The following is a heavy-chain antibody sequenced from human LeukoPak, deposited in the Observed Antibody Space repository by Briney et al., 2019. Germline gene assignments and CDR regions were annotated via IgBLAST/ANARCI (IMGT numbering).Heavy chain of an antibody. CDR3: ARARSDSGLRYYFDY. Sequence: GASVKVSCKASGYTFTSYYMHWVRQAPGQGLEWMGIINPSGGSTSYAQKFQGRVTMTRGTSTSTVYMELSSLRSEDTAVYYCARARSDSGLRYYFDYWGQGTLVTVSS. CDR1: GYTFTSYY. J-gene: IGHJ4*02. CDR2: INPSGGST. D-gene: IGHD3-10*01. V-gene: IGHV1-46*01.